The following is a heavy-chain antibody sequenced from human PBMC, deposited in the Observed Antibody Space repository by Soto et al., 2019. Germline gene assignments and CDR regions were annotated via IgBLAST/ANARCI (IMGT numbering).Heavy chain of an antibody. V-gene: IGHV4-34*01. J-gene: IGHJ6*03. CDR3: ARLVTIFGVVIHAPRYYYYYMDV. Sequence: SETLSLTCAVYGGSFSGYYWSWIRQPPGKGLEWIGEINHSGSTNYNPSLKSRVTISVDTSKNQFSLKLSSVTAADTAVYYCARLVTIFGVVIHAPRYYYYYMDVWGKGTTVTVSS. D-gene: IGHD3-3*01. CDR2: INHSGST. CDR1: GGSFSGYY.